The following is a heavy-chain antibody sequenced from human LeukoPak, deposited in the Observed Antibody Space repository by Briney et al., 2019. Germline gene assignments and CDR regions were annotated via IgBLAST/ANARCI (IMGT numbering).Heavy chain of an antibody. V-gene: IGHV3-74*01. Sequence: GGSLRLSCAASGFTFSSYWMHWVRRAPGKGLVWVSRINSDGRSTSYADSVKGRFTISRDNAKNTLYLQMNSLRAEDTAVYYCARPRNDILSGFHYYYGMDVWGQGTTVTVSS. D-gene: IGHD3-9*01. CDR1: GFTFSSYW. J-gene: IGHJ6*02. CDR2: INSDGRST. CDR3: ARPRNDILSGFHYYYGMDV.